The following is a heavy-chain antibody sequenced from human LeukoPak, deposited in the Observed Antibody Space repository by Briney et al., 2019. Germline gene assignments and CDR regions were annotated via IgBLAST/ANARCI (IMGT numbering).Heavy chain of an antibody. Sequence: GGSLGISCAASGVTFSTCSMRWVRQVPGKALEWVSSISGSSYHIYYADSVKGRFTISRDNANNLLYLQMNSLRAEDTAVYYCASGTIVGARGADNWGQGTLVTVSS. D-gene: IGHD1-26*01. CDR2: ISGSSYHI. CDR1: GVTFSTCS. CDR3: ASGTIVGARGADN. V-gene: IGHV3-21*01. J-gene: IGHJ4*02.